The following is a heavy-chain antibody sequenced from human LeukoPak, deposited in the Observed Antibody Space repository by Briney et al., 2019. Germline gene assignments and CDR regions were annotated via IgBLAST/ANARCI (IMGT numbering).Heavy chain of an antibody. CDR2: IKEDGSVK. J-gene: IGHJ4*02. V-gene: IGHV3-7*04. D-gene: IGHD1-26*01. Sequence: PGGSLRLSCAASGFTFSSYWMSWVPQAPGKGLEWVANIKEDGSVKYYVDSVKGRFTISRDNAKNSLYLQMNSLRADDTAVYYCGREVPGGATILDYWGQGTLVTVSS. CDR1: GFTFSSYW. CDR3: GREVPGGATILDY.